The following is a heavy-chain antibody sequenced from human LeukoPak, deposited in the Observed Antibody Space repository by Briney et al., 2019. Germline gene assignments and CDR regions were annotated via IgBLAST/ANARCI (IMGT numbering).Heavy chain of an antibody. V-gene: IGHV3-48*02. J-gene: IGHJ4*02. Sequence: GESLRLSCAASGFTFSSYSMNWVRQAPGKGLEWVSYISSRSSTISYADSVKGRFTISRDNAKNSVYLQMNSLRDEDTAVYYCARDQDYAFDYWGQGTPVTVSS. D-gene: IGHD4-17*01. CDR1: GFTFSSYS. CDR3: ARDQDYAFDY. CDR2: ISSRSSTI.